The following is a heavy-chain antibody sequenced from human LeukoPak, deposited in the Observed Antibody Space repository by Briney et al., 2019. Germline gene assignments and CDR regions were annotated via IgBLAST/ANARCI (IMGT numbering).Heavy chain of an antibody. CDR3: ALLRSPGYHSSGYYLTVDY. Sequence: PGGSLRLSCAASGFTFSAYYMHWVRQAPGKGLEWVAVISYDGSNKYYADSVKGRFTISRDSSKNTLYLQMNSLRAEDTAVYYCALLRSPGYHSSGYYLTVDYWGQGTLVTVSS. CDR1: GFTFSAYY. J-gene: IGHJ4*02. V-gene: IGHV3-30-3*01. CDR2: ISYDGSNK. D-gene: IGHD3-22*01.